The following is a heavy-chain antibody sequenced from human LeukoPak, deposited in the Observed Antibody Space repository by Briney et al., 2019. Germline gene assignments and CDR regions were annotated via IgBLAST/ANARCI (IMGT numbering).Heavy chain of an antibody. CDR3: ARGENSKTYPVSGY. CDR2: ISYDGSSK. J-gene: IGHJ4*02. CDR1: GFTFSSYG. V-gene: IGHV3-30*03. Sequence: GGSLRLSCAASGFTFSSYGTHWVRQAPGKGLEWVAVISYDGSSKYYIDSVKGRFTISRDNSKNTLYLQMNSLRAGDTAVYYCARGENSKTYPVSGYWGQGTLVTVSS. D-gene: IGHD2/OR15-2a*01.